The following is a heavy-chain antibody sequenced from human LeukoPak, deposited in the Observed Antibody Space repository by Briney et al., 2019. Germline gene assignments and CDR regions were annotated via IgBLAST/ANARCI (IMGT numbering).Heavy chain of an antibody. CDR2: IDPSDSYT. CDR1: AYYFASYW. Sequence: GESLQISCKGSAYYFASYWISWVRQMPGKGREGMGRIDPSDSYTNYSTSFQGHVTISADKSINTAYLQWSSLKASDTAMYYRARHSGGYDLDYWGQGTLVTVSS. D-gene: IGHD5-12*01. J-gene: IGHJ4*02. CDR3: ARHSGGYDLDY. V-gene: IGHV5-10-1*01.